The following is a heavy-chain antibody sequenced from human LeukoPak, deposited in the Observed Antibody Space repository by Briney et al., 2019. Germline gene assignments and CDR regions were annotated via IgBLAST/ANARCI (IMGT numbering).Heavy chain of an antibody. V-gene: IGHV1-18*01. CDR2: ISVYNGDT. Sequence: GASVKVSCKASGYTFSSFGISWVRQAPGQGLEWMGWISVYNGDTKYAQKVQDRVTMTTDTSTSTAYMELRSLTSDDTAVYYCARGTDDYIVATTSFEYWGQGTLVTVSS. CDR1: GYTFSSFG. CDR3: ARGTDDYIVATTSFEY. J-gene: IGHJ4*02. D-gene: IGHD5-12*01.